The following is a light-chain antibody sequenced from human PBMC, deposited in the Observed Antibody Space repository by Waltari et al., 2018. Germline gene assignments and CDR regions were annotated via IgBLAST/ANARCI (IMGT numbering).Light chain of an antibody. Sequence: DIQMTQSPSSLSASVGDRVTITCRASQVISNQLAWYQQKPGKVPKLLIYVASTLQSGVPCRISGSGSGTDFTLTISSLQPEDVAAYYCQKYNSAPLTFGPGTKVDLK. CDR2: VAS. J-gene: IGKJ3*01. CDR3: QKYNSAPLT. V-gene: IGKV1-27*01. CDR1: QVISNQ.